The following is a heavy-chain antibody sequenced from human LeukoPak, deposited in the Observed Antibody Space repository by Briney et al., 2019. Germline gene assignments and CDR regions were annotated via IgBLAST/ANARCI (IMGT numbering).Heavy chain of an antibody. D-gene: IGHD5-18*01. Sequence: GGSLRLSCAASGFTFSNYWMSWVRQAPGKGLEWLADIKQVGSEKYYVDSVKGRFTISRDNAKNSLYLRMNTLRAEDTAVYYCAREGQRAYSFGYWGQGTLVTVSS. V-gene: IGHV3-7*01. CDR1: GFTFSNYW. J-gene: IGHJ4*02. CDR2: IKQVGSEK. CDR3: AREGQRAYSFGY.